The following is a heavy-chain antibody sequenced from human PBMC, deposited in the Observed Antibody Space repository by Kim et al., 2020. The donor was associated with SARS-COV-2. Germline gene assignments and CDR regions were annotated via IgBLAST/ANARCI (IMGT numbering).Heavy chain of an antibody. V-gene: IGHV1-24*01. CDR2: FDPEDGET. D-gene: IGHD3-10*01. CDR3: FGELLDPHFED. CDR1: GYTLTELS. J-gene: IGHJ4*02. Sequence: ASVQVSCKVSGYTLTELSMHGVRQAPGKGLEWMGGFDPEDGETIYAKKFQGRVTMTEDKSTDTAYMELSSLGSEDTAVDYCFGELLDPHFEDCGQGT.